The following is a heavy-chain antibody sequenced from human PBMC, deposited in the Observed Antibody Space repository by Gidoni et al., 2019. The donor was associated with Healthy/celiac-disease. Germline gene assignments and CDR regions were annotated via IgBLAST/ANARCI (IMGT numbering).Heavy chain of an antibody. D-gene: IGHD6-13*01. CDR3: AREIAAAGQWPPDAFDI. V-gene: IGHV1-69*01. CDR2: IIPILGTA. Sequence: VQLVQSGAEVTKPGSSVKVSCTASVGTFSSYAISWVRQAPGQGLEWMGGIIPILGTANYAQKFQGRVTITADESTSTAYMELSSLRSEDTAVYYCAREIAAAGQWPPDAFDIWGQGTMVTVSS. J-gene: IGHJ3*02. CDR1: VGTFSSYA.